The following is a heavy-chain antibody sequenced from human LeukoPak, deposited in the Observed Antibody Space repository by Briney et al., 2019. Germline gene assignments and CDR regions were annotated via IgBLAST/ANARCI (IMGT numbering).Heavy chain of an antibody. J-gene: IGHJ5*02. CDR1: GGSFSGFY. V-gene: IGHV4-34*01. CDR2: INHSGST. Sequence: SETLSLTCAVYGGSFSGFYWSWIRQPPGKGLEWIGEINHSGSTNYNPSLKSRVTISVDTSKNQFSLKLSSVTAADTAVYFCASGIQSTANNLWGQGILVTVSS. CDR3: ASGIQSTANNL.